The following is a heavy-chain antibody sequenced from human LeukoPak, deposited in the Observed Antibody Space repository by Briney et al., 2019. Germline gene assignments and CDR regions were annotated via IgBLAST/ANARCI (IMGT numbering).Heavy chain of an antibody. CDR1: EFPLSGIA. J-gene: IGHJ4*02. CDR2: IIGVGATK. Sequence: GGPRRSSCEAPEFPLSGIAITWVPQAPGRGRGWASSIIGVGATKYHADSVKGRFTISRDNAKNTVYLEISLLGAEDTAVYYCARSFRPFNSAPWFLSFDSWGPGTPVTVSS. V-gene: IGHV3-23*01. D-gene: IGHD3-10*01. CDR3: ARSFRPFNSAPWFLSFDS.